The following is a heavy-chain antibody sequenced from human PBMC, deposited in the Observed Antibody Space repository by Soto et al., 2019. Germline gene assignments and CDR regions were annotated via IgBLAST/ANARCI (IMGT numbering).Heavy chain of an antibody. Sequence: QVQQVRSGAEVKKPGSSVKVPFNASGGTFSSYTISWVRQTPGQGLEWMARIIPIMNITNFARKFQGRVTLTADTSTNTAYMELSSLTSEDTAVYYCSSQSMRPRPLPGYSFDYWGQGVLVTVSS. CDR2: IIPIMNIT. D-gene: IGHD6-6*01. J-gene: IGHJ4*02. CDR1: GGTFSSYT. V-gene: IGHV1-69*02. CDR3: SSQSMRPRPLPGYSFDY.